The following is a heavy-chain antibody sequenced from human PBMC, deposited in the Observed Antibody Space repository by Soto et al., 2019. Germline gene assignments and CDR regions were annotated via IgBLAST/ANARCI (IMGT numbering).Heavy chain of an antibody. CDR1: GYTFMSYP. CDR3: ARPLFGGYDL. V-gene: IGHV1-18*01. D-gene: IGHD3-3*01. CDR2: INPYNGDT. J-gene: IGHJ5*02. Sequence: QVQLVQSGVEVKKPGASVKVSCKASGYTFMSYPITWVRQAPGQGREWMGWINPYNGDTKNAQKFQGRVTMTTDTSTTTAYMELRSLRSDDTAVYFCARPLFGGYDLWGQGTLVTVSS.